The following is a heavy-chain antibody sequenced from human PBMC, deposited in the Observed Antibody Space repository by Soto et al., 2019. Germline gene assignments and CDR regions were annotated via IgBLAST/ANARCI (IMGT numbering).Heavy chain of an antibody. CDR2: IYYSGST. CDR3: AAVDTAMYYYGMDV. D-gene: IGHD5-18*01. CDR1: GGSISSGGYY. J-gene: IGHJ6*02. V-gene: IGHV4-31*03. Sequence: QVQLQESGPGLVKHSQTLSLTCTVSGGSISSGGYYWSWIRQHPGKGLEWIGYIYYSGSTYYNPSLKSRVTISVDTSKNQFSLKLSSVTAADTAVYYCAAVDTAMYYYGMDVWGQGTTVTVSS.